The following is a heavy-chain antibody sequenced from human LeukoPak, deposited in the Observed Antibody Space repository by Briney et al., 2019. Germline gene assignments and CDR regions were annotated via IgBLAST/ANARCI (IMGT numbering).Heavy chain of an antibody. CDR1: GGSISSSSYY. CDR2: IYYSGST. D-gene: IGHD6-19*01. Sequence: SETLSLTCSVSGGSISSSSYYWSWIRQPPGKGLEWIGYIYYSGSTNYNPSLKSRVTISVDTSKNQFSLKLSSVTAADTAVYYCARAPPAPYSSGWFQYYYYGMDVWGQGTTVTVSS. V-gene: IGHV4-61*01. J-gene: IGHJ6*02. CDR3: ARAPPAPYSSGWFQYYYYGMDV.